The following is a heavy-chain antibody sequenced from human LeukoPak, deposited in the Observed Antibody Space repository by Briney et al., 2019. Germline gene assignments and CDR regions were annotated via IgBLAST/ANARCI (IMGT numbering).Heavy chain of an antibody. D-gene: IGHD4-23*01. J-gene: IGHJ6*03. CDR2: IIPIFGTA. Sequence: SVKVSCKASGGTFSSYAISWVRQAPGQGLEWMGGIIPIFGTANYAQKFQGRVTITADESTSTAYMELSSLRSEDTAVYYCARKDLYGGNSDYYYMDVWGKGTTVTVSS. CDR1: GGTFSSYA. CDR3: ARKDLYGGNSDYYYMDV. V-gene: IGHV1-69*13.